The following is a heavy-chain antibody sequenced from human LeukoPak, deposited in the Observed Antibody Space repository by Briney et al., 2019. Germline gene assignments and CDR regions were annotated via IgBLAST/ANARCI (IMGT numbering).Heavy chain of an antibody. D-gene: IGHD6-13*01. CDR3: ARDKSSSWSFDY. V-gene: IGHV1-2*02. J-gene: IGHJ4*02. CDR1: GYTFTGSY. CDR2: INPNSGGT. Sequence: ASVKVSCKASGYTFTGSYMHWVRQAPGQGLEWMGWINPNSGGTNYAQKFQGRVTMTRDTSISTAYMELSRLRSDDTAVYYCARDKSSSWSFDYWGQGTLVTVSS.